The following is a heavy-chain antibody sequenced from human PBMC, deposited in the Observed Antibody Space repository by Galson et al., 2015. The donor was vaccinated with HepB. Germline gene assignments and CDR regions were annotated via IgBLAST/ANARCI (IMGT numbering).Heavy chain of an antibody. CDR1: GGTFSSYT. D-gene: IGHD2-15*01. J-gene: IGHJ6*02. Sequence: SVKVSCKASGGTFSSYTISWVRQAPGQGLEWMGRIIPILGIANYAQKFQGRVTITADKSTSTAYMELSSLRSEDTAVYYCGTVAATSYYYYGMDVWGQGTTVTVSS. V-gene: IGHV1-69*02. CDR3: GTVAATSYYYYGMDV. CDR2: IIPILGIA.